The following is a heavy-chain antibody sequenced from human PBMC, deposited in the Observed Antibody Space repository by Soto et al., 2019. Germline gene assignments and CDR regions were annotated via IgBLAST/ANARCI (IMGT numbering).Heavy chain of an antibody. D-gene: IGHD3-3*01. CDR2: INHSGST. J-gene: IGHJ5*02. CDR3: ARAYYDFWSGYYRAEGWFDP. Sequence: PSETLSLTCAVYGGSFSGYYWSWIRQPPGKGLEWIGEINHSGSTNYNPSLKSRVTISVDTSKNQFSLKLSSVTAADTAVYYCARAYYDFWSGYYRAEGWFDPWGQGTLVTVSS. V-gene: IGHV4-34*01. CDR1: GGSFSGYY.